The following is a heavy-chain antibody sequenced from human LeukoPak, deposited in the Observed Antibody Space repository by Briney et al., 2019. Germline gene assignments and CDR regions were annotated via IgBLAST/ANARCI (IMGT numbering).Heavy chain of an antibody. J-gene: IGHJ4*02. D-gene: IGHD3-9*01. CDR3: AKAHQLRYWFGY. Sequence: GGSLRLSCAGSGFTFSSYAMSWVRQAPGKGLEWVSAISGSGGSTYYADSVKGRFTISRDNSKNTLYLQMNSLRAEDTAVYYCAKAHQLRYWFGYWGQGTLVTVSS. CDR2: ISGSGGST. CDR1: GFTFSSYA. V-gene: IGHV3-23*01.